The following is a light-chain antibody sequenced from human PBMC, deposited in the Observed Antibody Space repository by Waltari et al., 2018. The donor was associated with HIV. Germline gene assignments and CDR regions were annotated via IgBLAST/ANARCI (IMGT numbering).Light chain of an antibody. CDR1: SAHSSTP. J-gene: IGLJ2*01. V-gene: IGLV4-69*01. Sequence: QLVLTYSPSASASLGASVKLTCTQRSAHSSTPIAWQQQQPAKGPRYLMKLNSDGSHSKGDGIPDRFSGSSSGAERYLTISSLQSEDEADYYCQTWGTGIQVFGGGTKLTVL. CDR2: LNSDGSH. CDR3: QTWGTGIQV.